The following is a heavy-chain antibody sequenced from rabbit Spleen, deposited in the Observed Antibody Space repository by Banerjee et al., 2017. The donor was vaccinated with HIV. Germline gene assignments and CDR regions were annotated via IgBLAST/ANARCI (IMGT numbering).Heavy chain of an antibody. Sequence: QEQLVESGGGLVQPGGSLKLSCKASGFDFSNYGVSWVRQAPGKGLEWIGCIYPGSSGTTYYASWAKGRFTISSHNAQNTLYLQLNSLTGADTATYFCVRGASSSGYYNLWGPGTLVTVS. CDR2: IYPGSSGTT. J-gene: IGHJ4*01. D-gene: IGHD1-1*01. V-gene: IGHV1S47*01. CDR3: VRGASSSGYYNL. CDR1: GFDFSNYG.